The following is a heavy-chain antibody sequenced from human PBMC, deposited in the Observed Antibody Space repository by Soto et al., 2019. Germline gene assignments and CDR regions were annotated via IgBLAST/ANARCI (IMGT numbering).Heavy chain of an antibody. Sequence: QVQLVESGGGVVQPGRSLRLSCAASGFTFSSYAMHWVRQAPGKGLEWVAVISYDGSNKYYADSVKGRFTISRDNSNNTLYLQMNSLRAEDTAVYYCARGYYYDSSGYWPADIDYWGQGTLVTVSS. CDR3: ARGYYYDSSGYWPADIDY. V-gene: IGHV3-30-3*01. J-gene: IGHJ4*02. CDR2: ISYDGSNK. CDR1: GFTFSSYA. D-gene: IGHD3-22*01.